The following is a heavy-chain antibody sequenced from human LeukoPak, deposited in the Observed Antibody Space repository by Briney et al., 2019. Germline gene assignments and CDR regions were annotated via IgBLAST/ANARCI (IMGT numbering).Heavy chain of an antibody. V-gene: IGHV3-21*06. CDR2: ISTSGDST. Sequence: GGSLRLSCAASGFTFSSQNMNWARPAPGKGLEWVAYISTSGDSTKYADSVEGRFTISRDNAENSLYPLMNSLRVEDTAVYYCVKNGWLDYWGQGILVTVSS. CDR1: GFTFSSQN. J-gene: IGHJ4*02. CDR3: VKNGWLDY. D-gene: IGHD6-19*01.